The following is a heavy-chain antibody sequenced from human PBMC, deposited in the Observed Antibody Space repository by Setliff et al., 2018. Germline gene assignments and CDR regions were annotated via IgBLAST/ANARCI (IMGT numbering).Heavy chain of an antibody. Sequence: PGGSLRLSCSVSGITFKNAWMTWVRQAPGKGPEWVGRIKSSIEGATSDYGAPAKGRFTISRDDSKSMIYLQMNNLKSEDTAFYYCTTGPRDSRNYMTWLDSWGPGSLVTVSS. J-gene: IGHJ5*01. CDR1: GITFKNAW. CDR3: TTGPRDSRNYMTWLDS. CDR2: IKSSIEGATS. V-gene: IGHV3-15*01. D-gene: IGHD3-3*01.